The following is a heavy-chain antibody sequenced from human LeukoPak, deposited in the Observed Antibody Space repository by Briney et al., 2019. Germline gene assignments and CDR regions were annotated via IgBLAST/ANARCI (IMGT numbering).Heavy chain of an antibody. CDR1: GYTFTSYG. CDR3: ARWGSHYYDSSGYYTSDD. CDR2: ISAYNGNT. J-gene: IGHJ4*02. V-gene: IGHV1-18*01. Sequence: RASVKASCKASGYTFTSYGISWVRQAPGQGLEWMGWISAYNGNTNYAQKLQGRVTMTTDTSTSTAYMELRSLRSDDTAVYYCARWGSHYYDSSGYYTSDDWGQGTLVTVSS. D-gene: IGHD3-22*01.